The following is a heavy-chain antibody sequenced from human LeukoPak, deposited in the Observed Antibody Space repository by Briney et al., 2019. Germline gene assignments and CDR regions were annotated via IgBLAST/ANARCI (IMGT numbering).Heavy chain of an antibody. Sequence: GGSLRLSCAASGFTFSNYAMSWVRQAPGKGLEWVSTFSGGGSSTTYADSVKGRFTISRDNAKNTLYLQMNSLRAEDTAVYYCAREGYSYGVNLDYWGQGTLVTVSS. CDR1: GFTFSNYA. D-gene: IGHD5-18*01. CDR2: FSGGGSST. V-gene: IGHV3-23*01. CDR3: AREGYSYGVNLDY. J-gene: IGHJ4*02.